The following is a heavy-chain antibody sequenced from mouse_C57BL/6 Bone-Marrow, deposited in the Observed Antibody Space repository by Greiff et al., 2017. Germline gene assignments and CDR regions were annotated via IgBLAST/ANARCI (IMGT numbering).Heavy chain of an antibody. CDR1: GFTFSDYG. CDR2: ISSGSSTI. J-gene: IGHJ4*01. D-gene: IGHD1-1*01. CDR3: ARLYYYGSSLYYYAMDY. V-gene: IGHV5-17*01. Sequence: EVNVVESGGGLVKPGGSLKLSCAASGFTFSDYGMHWVRQAPEKGLEWVAYISSGSSTIYYADTVKGRFTISRDNAKNTLFLQMTSLRSEDTAMYYCARLYYYGSSLYYYAMDYWGQGTSVTVSS.